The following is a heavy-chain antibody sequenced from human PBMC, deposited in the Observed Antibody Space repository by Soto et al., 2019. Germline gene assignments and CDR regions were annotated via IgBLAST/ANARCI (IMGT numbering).Heavy chain of an antibody. CDR1: GYTFTSYG. D-gene: IGHD3-3*01. V-gene: IGHV1-18*01. Sequence: ASVKVSCKACGYTFTSYGISWVRQAPKQGLEWMGWISAYNGNTNYAQKLQGRVTMTTDTSTSTAYMELRSLRSDDTAVYYCARDPYYDFWSGPNWFDPWGQGTLVTVSS. CDR3: ARDPYYDFWSGPNWFDP. J-gene: IGHJ5*02. CDR2: ISAYNGNT.